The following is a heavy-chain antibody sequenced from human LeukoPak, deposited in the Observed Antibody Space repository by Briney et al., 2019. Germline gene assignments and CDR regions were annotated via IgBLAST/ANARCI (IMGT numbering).Heavy chain of an antibody. Sequence: PGGSLTLSCAASGFTFGDYDMHWVRQPAGKGLEWVSLIYGGGGTTYYPDSVKGRFTISRDNSKNSLYLQMNSLRTEDTALYYCAKGSTNYYGSGSYQRITYPDYWGQGTLVTVSS. V-gene: IGHV3-43*02. CDR2: IYGGGGTT. CDR3: AKGSTNYYGSGSYQRITYPDY. CDR1: GFTFGDYD. D-gene: IGHD3-10*01. J-gene: IGHJ4*02.